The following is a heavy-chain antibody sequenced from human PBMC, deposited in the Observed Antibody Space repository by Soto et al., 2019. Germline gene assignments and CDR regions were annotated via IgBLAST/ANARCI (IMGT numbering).Heavy chain of an antibody. J-gene: IGHJ4*02. CDR3: AKMPIVATIWSPYFDY. V-gene: IGHV3-23*01. CDR2: ISGSGGST. Sequence: GGSLRLSCAASGFTFSSYAMSWVRQAPGKGLEWVSAISGSGGSTYYADSVKGRFTISRDNSKNTLYLQMNSLRAEDTAVYYCAKMPIVATIWSPYFDYWGQGTLVTVSS. CDR1: GFTFSSYA. D-gene: IGHD5-12*01.